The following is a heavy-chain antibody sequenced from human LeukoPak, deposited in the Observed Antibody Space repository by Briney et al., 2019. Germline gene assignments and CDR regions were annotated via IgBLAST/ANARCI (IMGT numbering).Heavy chain of an antibody. CDR1: GGTFSSYA. J-gene: IGHJ5*02. Sequence: GASVTVSCKASGGTFSSYAISWVRQAPGQGLEWMGRIIPILGIANYAQKFQGRVTITADKSTSTAYMELSSLRSEDTAVYYCARDLRCSSTSCYPTGWFDPWGQGTLVTVSS. CDR2: IIPILGIA. V-gene: IGHV1-69*04. CDR3: ARDLRCSSTSCYPTGWFDP. D-gene: IGHD2-2*01.